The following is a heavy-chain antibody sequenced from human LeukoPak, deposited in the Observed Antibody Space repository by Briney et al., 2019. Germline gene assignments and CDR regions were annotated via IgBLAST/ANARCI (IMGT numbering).Heavy chain of an antibody. CDR2: ISPNGGST. J-gene: IGHJ4*02. V-gene: IGHV3-64D*06. Sequence: GGSLRLSCAASGFTFSSYWMHWVRQAPGKGLEYVSAISPNGGSTYYADSVRGRFSISRDNSKNTLYLQMSSLRAEDTAVYYCVPKGTEGYWGQGTLVTVSS. CDR1: GFTFSSYW. CDR3: VPKGTEGY.